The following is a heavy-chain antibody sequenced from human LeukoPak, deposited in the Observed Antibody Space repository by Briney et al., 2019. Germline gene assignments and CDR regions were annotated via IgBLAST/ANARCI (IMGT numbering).Heavy chain of an antibody. CDR1: GFTFSSYA. Sequence: GGSLRLSCAASGFTFSSYAMHWVRQAPGKGLEWVAFIRYDGSYKYYADSVRGRFTISRDNSKNTLYLQMNSLRAEDTALYYCAKDGYDFWSGYPDRPYYMDVWGKGTTVTVSS. CDR3: AKDGYDFWSGYPDRPYYMDV. J-gene: IGHJ6*03. CDR2: IRYDGSYK. V-gene: IGHV3-30*02. D-gene: IGHD3-3*01.